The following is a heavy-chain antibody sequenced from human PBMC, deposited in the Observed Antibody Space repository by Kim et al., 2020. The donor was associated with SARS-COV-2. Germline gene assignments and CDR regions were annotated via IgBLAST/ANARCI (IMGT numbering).Heavy chain of an antibody. CDR2: ISSSSSYI. CDR3: ARGGDDCHPRGCDFQH. D-gene: IGHD2-21*01. Sequence: GGSLRLSCAASGFTFSSYSMNWVRQAPGKGLEWVSSISSSSSYIYYADSVKGRFTISRDNAKNSLYLQMNSLRAEDTAVYYCARGGDDCHPRGCDFQHWGQGTLVTVSS. J-gene: IGHJ1*01. CDR1: GFTFSSYS. V-gene: IGHV3-21*01.